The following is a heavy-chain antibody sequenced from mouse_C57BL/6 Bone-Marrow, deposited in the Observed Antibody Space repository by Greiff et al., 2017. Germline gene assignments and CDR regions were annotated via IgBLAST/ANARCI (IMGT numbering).Heavy chain of an antibody. Sequence: QVQLQQSGAELVRPGASVTLSCKASGYTFTDYEMHWVKQTPVHGLEWIGAIDPETGGTAYNQKFTGKDILTADKSSSTASMELRSLTSEDSAVYYCTTFYYGNYLYYAMDYWGQGTSVTVSS. CDR2: IDPETGGT. CDR3: TTFYYGNYLYYAMDY. J-gene: IGHJ4*01. CDR1: GYTFTDYE. V-gene: IGHV1-15*01. D-gene: IGHD2-1*01.